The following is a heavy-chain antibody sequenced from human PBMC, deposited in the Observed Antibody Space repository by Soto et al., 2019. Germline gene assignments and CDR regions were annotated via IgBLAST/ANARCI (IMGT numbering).Heavy chain of an antibody. J-gene: IGHJ4*02. Sequence: APVEVSCKSSGYTFPRYGTSWVRQAHVQVLEWMGWISAYNGNTNYAQKLQGRVTMTTDTSTSTAYMELRSLRSDDTAVYYCARGDISYDSSGYCLDHWGQGSLVT. CDR2: ISAYNGNT. D-gene: IGHD3-22*01. CDR3: ARGDISYDSSGYCLDH. V-gene: IGHV1-18*04. CDR1: GYTFPRYG.